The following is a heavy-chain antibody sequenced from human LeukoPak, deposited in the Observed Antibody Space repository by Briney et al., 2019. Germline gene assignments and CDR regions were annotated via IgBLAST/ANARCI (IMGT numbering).Heavy chain of an antibody. CDR1: GGSISSYY. D-gene: IGHD3-10*01. V-gene: IGHV4-59*01. CDR2: IYYSGST. J-gene: IGHJ4*02. Sequence: SETLSLTCTVSGGSISSYYWSWIRQPPGKGLEWSGYIYYSGSTNYNPSLKSRVTISVDTSKNQFSLKLSSVTAADTAVYYCARVGYYYGSGSYNPLSYWGQGALVTVSS. CDR3: ARVGYYYGSGSYNPLSY.